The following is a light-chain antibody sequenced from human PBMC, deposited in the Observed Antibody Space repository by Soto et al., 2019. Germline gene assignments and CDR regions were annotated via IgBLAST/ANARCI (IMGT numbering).Light chain of an antibody. J-gene: IGKJ2*01. V-gene: IGKV1-39*01. CDR2: AAS. CDR3: HQSYSLPST. Sequence: DIQMTQSPSSLSASVGDRVTITCRASQSISSYLNWYQQKPGKAPKLLIYAASNLQSAVPSRFSGSGSGTDFTLTISSLQPEDFATYYCHQSYSLPSTFGQGTKLEIK. CDR1: QSISSY.